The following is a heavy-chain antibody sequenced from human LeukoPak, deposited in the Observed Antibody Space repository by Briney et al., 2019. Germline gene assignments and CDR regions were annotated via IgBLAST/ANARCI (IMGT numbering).Heavy chain of an antibody. Sequence: PGGSLRLSCAASGFTFSSYWMSWVRQAPGKGLEYVSAVTGNARSKYHADSVRGRFTISRDNSKDTLYLQMGSLRPEDTAVYYCARGPSSSFYMDVWGKGTTVTISS. V-gene: IGHV3-64*02. CDR2: VTGNARSK. CDR3: ARGPSSSFYMDV. J-gene: IGHJ6*03. CDR1: GFTFSSYW.